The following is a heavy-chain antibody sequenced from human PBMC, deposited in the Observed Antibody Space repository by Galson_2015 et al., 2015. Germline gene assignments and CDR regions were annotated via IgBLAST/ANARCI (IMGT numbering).Heavy chain of an antibody. CDR1: GGTFSSYA. CDR3: ARGVSPLVVVPAATFYYYYYMDV. D-gene: IGHD2-2*01. V-gene: IGHV1-69*06. J-gene: IGHJ6*03. Sequence: SVKVSCKASGGTFSSYAISWVRQAPGQGLEWMGGIIPIFGTANYAQKFQGRVTITADKSTSTAYMELSSLRSEDTAVYYCARGVSPLVVVPAATFYYYYYMDVWGKGTTVTVS. CDR2: IIPIFGTA.